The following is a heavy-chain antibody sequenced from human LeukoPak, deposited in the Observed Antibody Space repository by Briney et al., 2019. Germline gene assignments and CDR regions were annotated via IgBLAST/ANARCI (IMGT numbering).Heavy chain of an antibody. J-gene: IGHJ6*03. CDR3: ARGIAARSYYYYMDV. D-gene: IGHD6-6*01. Sequence: GGSLRLSCAASGFTFDDYGMSWVRQAPGKGLEWVSGINWNGGSTGYADSVKGRFTISRDNAKNSLYLQMNSLRAEDTALYHCARGIAARSYYYYMDVWGKGTTVTVSS. CDR2: INWNGGST. V-gene: IGHV3-20*01. CDR1: GFTFDDYG.